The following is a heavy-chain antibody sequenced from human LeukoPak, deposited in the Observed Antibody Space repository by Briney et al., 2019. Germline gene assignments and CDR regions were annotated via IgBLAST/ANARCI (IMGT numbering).Heavy chain of an antibody. CDR3: ARSSEGRYYYDSSGFSYYYYYMDV. CDR1: GGSISLSYYY. D-gene: IGHD3-22*01. Sequence: SETLSLTCSVSGGSISLSYYYWGWTRQPPGKALEWIGSVYNSGTTSYNPSLKSRVTISVDTSKNQFSLKLSSVTAADTAVYYCARSSEGRYYYDSSGFSYYYYYMDVWGKGTTVTISS. J-gene: IGHJ6*03. CDR2: VYNSGTT. V-gene: IGHV4-39*07.